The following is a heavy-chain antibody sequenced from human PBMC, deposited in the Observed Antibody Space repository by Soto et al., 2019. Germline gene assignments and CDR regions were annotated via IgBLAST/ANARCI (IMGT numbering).Heavy chain of an antibody. CDR1: GYSFTSYW. J-gene: IGHJ6*02. CDR3: ARHGYYDSSGSRTYGMDV. CDR2: IYPGDSDT. Sequence: GESLKISCKGSGYSFTSYWIGLVRHMPGKGLEWMGIIYPGDSDTRYSPSSQGQVTISADKSISTAYLQWSSLKASDTAMYYCARHGYYDSSGSRTYGMDVWGQGTTVTVSS. V-gene: IGHV5-51*01. D-gene: IGHD3-22*01.